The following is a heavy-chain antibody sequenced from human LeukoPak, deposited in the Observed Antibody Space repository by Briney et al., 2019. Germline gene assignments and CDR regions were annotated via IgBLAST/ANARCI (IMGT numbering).Heavy chain of an antibody. CDR1: GGSISSGSYY. CDR2: IYTSGST. Sequence: SETLSLTCTVSGGSISSGSYYWSWIRQPAGKGLGWIGRIYTSGSTSYNPSLKSRVTISVDTSKNQFSLKLSSVTAADTAVYYCARARGQLLWFGEGDWFDPWGQGTLVTVSS. J-gene: IGHJ5*02. D-gene: IGHD3-10*01. V-gene: IGHV4-61*02. CDR3: ARARGQLLWFGEGDWFDP.